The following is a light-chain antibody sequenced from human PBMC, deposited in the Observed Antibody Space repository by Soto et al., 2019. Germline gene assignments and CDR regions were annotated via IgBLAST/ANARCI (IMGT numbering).Light chain of an antibody. V-gene: IGLV4-69*01. Sequence: QAVVTQSPSASASLGASVELTCTLSSRHSSYAIAWHQQQPEKGPRYLMKLDSDGSHSKGDGIPDRFSGSSSGAERYLTISSLQSEDEADYYCQTWSTGIRVFGGGTKLTVL. CDR1: SRHSSYA. CDR2: LDSDGSH. CDR3: QTWSTGIRV. J-gene: IGLJ2*01.